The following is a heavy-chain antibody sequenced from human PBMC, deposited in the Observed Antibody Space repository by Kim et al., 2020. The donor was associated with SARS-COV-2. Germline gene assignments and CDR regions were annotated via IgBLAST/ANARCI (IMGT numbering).Heavy chain of an antibody. J-gene: IGHJ3*02. CDR3: ARDPTELGGDAFDT. D-gene: IGHD1-26*01. Sequence: ADSVKGRFTLSRDNAKNSLYLQMSSLRAEDTALYYCARDPTELGGDAFDTWGQGTMVTVSS. V-gene: IGHV3-21*01.